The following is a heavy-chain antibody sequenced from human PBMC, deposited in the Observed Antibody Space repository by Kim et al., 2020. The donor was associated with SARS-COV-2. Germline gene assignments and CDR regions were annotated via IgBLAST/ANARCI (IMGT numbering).Heavy chain of an antibody. V-gene: IGHV3-21*01. CDR2: ISSSSSSYI. D-gene: IGHD2-8*02. CDR3: ARDSVVYARTGMDV. J-gene: IGHJ6*02. CDR1: GFTFSSYS. Sequence: GGSLTLSCAASGFTFSSYSMNWVRQAPGKGLEWVSSISSSSSSYIYYADSVKGRFTISRDNAKNSLYLQMNSLRAEDTAVYYCARDSVVYARTGMDVWGQGTTVTVSS.